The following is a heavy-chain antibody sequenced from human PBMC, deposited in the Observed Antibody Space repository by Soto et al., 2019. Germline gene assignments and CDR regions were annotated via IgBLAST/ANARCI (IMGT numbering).Heavy chain of an antibody. V-gene: IGHV3-23*01. CDR3: AKDLIYGYNSGRPFDS. D-gene: IGHD6-19*01. CDR1: GFTFSSFA. CDR2: IGSRGDST. J-gene: IGHJ4*02. Sequence: EVQLLESGGGLVQPGGSLRLSCAASGFTFSSFAMSWVRQAPGKGLEWVSAIGSRGDSTYYADSVKGRFTISRDNSKNTLYLQMNSLRAEDTAVYYCAKDLIYGYNSGRPFDSWGRGPLVNVSS.